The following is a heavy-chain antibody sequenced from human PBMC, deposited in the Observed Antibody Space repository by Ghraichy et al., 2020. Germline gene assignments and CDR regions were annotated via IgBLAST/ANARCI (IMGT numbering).Heavy chain of an antibody. D-gene: IGHD6-19*01. Sequence: GESLRLSCAASGFTFSSYSMNWVRQAPGKGLEWVSYISSSSSTIYYADSVKGRFTISRDNAKNSLYLQMNSPRAEDTAVYYCARDLEVSSGWYDVSYYFDYWGQGTLVTVSS. CDR3: ARDLEVSSGWYDVSYYFDY. J-gene: IGHJ4*02. CDR1: GFTFSSYS. V-gene: IGHV3-48*01. CDR2: ISSSSSTI.